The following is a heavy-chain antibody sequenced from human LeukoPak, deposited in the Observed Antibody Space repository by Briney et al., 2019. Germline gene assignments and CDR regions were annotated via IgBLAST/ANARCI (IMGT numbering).Heavy chain of an antibody. J-gene: IGHJ4*02. V-gene: IGHV5-51*01. D-gene: IGHD5-18*01. CDR3: ARGSSGYSYGFDY. CDR2: IYVGDSDT. Sequence: GGSLEISCQGSGSRFTSYWIGWVRQMPGKGLGGMGIIYVGDSDTRYSPFFQGQVTISADKSIRNAYLQWSSLKASDSAMYYCARGSSGYSYGFDYWGQGTLVTVSS. CDR1: GSRFTSYW.